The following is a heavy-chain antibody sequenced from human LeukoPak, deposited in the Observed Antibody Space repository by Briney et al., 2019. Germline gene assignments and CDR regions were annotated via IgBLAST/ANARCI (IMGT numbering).Heavy chain of an antibody. CDR1: GIIFSNYL. V-gene: IGHV3-74*01. Sequence: GGSLRLSCAASGIIFSNYLMHWVRQAPGKGLVWVSRIDNDGSSTTYADSVKGRFTVSRDNAKNTLYLQMNSLRAEDTAVYYCAKGYSSGWYSDDAFDIWGQGTMVTVSS. CDR3: AKGYSSGWYSDDAFDI. J-gene: IGHJ3*02. CDR2: IDNDGSST. D-gene: IGHD6-19*01.